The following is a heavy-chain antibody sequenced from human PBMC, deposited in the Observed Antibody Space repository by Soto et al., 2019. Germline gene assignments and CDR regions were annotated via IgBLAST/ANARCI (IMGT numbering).Heavy chain of an antibody. CDR2: LSSGGGTT. CDR1: GFVFNNYA. J-gene: IGHJ4*02. V-gene: IGHV3-23*01. D-gene: IGHD3-3*01. Sequence: GESLKISCAASGFVFNNYAMSWVRQAPGKGLEWVATLSSGGGTTYYTDSVKGRFTISRDNSMNLLYLQMNSLRADDTAVYYCAKDGDWYDFSTGYYSRGNYFDYWGQGTLVTVSS. CDR3: AKDGDWYDFSTGYYSRGNYFDY.